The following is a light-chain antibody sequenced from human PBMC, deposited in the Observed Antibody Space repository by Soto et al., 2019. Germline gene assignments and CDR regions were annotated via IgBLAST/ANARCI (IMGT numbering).Light chain of an antibody. CDR1: QSVSSSY. CDR3: QQYNNWPPWT. CDR2: DAS. J-gene: IGKJ1*01. Sequence: EIVLTQSPGTLSLSPGERATLSCRASQSVSSSYLAWYQQKPGQAPRLLIYDASRATGIPDRFSGSGSGTDFTLTITRLEPEDFAVYYCQQYNNWPPWTFGQGTKVEIK. V-gene: IGKV3-20*01.